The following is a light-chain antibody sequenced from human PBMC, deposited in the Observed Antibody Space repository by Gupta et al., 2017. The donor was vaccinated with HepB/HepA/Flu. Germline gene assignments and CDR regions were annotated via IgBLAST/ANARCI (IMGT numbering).Light chain of an antibody. CDR1: SSNIGAGYD. Sequence: QSVLTQPPSVSGAPGQRVTISCTGSSSNIGAGYDVHWYQHLPGTAPKLLIYGNRNRPSGVPDRFSCSKSGTSASLAITGLQAEDEADYYCQSYDSSLSGSYVFGTGTKVTVL. J-gene: IGLJ1*01. CDR2: GNR. CDR3: QSYDSSLSGSYV. V-gene: IGLV1-40*01.